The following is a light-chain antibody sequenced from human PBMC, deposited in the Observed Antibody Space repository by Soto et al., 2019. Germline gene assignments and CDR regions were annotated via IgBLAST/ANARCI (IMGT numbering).Light chain of an antibody. CDR1: QSISGC. V-gene: IGKV1-39*01. CDR2: AAS. J-gene: IGKJ4*01. CDR3: NQSYSXPLT. Sequence: DIQMTQSPSSLSESVGDRVTITCLASQSISGCLNWYQEKPGKAPKLLIYAASSWKSGFPSRFSGSGSGTNFTLTISSLQPEDFATYYCNQSYSXPLTCSGGTKV.